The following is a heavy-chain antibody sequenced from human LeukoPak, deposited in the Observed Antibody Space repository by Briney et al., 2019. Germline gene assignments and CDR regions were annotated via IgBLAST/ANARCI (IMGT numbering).Heavy chain of an antibody. V-gene: IGHV3-74*01. D-gene: IGHD6-13*01. CDR2: IIGDGSIT. J-gene: IGHJ5*02. CDR1: GFTFSTYW. Sequence: GGSLRLSCAASGFTFSTYWMHWVRQAPGKGLEWVSRIIGDGSITDYADSVEGRFTVSRDNAKNTLYLQMSSLRVEDTGVYYCGKDLHIAAADPWGQGALVTVSS. CDR3: GKDLHIAAADP.